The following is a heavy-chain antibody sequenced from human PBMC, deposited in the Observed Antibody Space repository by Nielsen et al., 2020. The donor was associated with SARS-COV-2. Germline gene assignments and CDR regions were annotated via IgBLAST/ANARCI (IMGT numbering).Heavy chain of an antibody. CDR1: GFTFSSYG. Sequence: GGSLRLSCAASGFTFSSYGMHWVRQAPGKGLEWVAVISYDESNKYYADSVKGRFTISRDNSKNTLYLQMNSLIAEDTAVYYCASDSNSYNYYYYYGMDVWGQGTTVTVSS. CDR3: ASDSNSYNYYYYYGMDV. CDR2: ISYDESNK. D-gene: IGHD2-2*01. V-gene: IGHV3-30*03. J-gene: IGHJ6*02.